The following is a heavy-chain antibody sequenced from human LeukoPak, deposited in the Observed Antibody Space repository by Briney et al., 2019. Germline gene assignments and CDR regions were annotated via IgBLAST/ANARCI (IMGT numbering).Heavy chain of an antibody. CDR3: ARGSVDSSSSPFDY. CDR1: GFTVNSNY. V-gene: IGHV3-66*01. Sequence: PGGSLRLSCAVSGFTVNSNYMSWVRQAPGKGLEWVSVLYYGVTTYYADSVKGRLIISGDNSKNTLYLQMNSLRAEDTAVYYCARGSVDSSSSPFDYWGQGALVTVSS. CDR2: LYYGVTT. J-gene: IGHJ4*02. D-gene: IGHD6-6*01.